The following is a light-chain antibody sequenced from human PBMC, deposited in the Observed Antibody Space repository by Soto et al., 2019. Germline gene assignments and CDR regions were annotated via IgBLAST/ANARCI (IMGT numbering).Light chain of an antibody. CDR1: SSDVGSYNS. Sequence: QSALTQPPSVSGSPGQSVTISCTGTSSDVGSYNSVSWYQQPPGTVPKLMIYEVTNRPSGVPDRFSGSKSGNTASLTISGLQPEDEADYYCGSYTTSNTYVFGTGTKLTVL. CDR2: EVT. V-gene: IGLV2-18*02. CDR3: GSYTTSNTYV. J-gene: IGLJ1*01.